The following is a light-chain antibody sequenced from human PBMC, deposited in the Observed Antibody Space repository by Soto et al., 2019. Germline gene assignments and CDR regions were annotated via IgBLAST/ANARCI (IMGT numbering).Light chain of an antibody. V-gene: IGKV1-5*03. CDR3: HPDYTSWT. CDR2: KAS. CDR1: QSISDG. J-gene: IGKJ1*01. Sequence: IQMTQSPATLPASVGDRVTITCRARQSISDGLAWYQQKAGKAPKLLIYKASTLESGGPTRFSGSGSGTESTLIISGRQPDDLATYYCHPDYTSWTFGQGTKVDI.